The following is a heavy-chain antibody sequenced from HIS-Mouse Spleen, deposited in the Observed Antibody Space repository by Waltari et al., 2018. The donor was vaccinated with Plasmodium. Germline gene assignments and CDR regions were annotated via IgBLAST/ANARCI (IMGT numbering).Heavy chain of an antibody. V-gene: IGHV3-30*18. CDR2: ISYDGSNK. J-gene: IGHJ4*02. CDR3: AKEVLGYYDFWSRPDY. CDR1: GFTFSSYG. D-gene: IGHD3-3*01. Sequence: QVQLVESGGGVVQPGRSLRLSCAASGFTFSSYGMHWVRQAPGKGLEWLAVISYDGSNKYDADAVKGRFTISRDNSKNTLYLQMNSLRAEDTAVYYCAKEVLGYYDFWSRPDYWGQGTLVTVSS.